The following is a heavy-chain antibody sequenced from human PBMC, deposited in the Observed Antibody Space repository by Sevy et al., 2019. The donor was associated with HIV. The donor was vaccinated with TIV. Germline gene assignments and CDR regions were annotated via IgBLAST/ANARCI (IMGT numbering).Heavy chain of an antibody. V-gene: IGHV3-23*01. CDR2: ISGSGGST. CDR1: GFTFSSYA. Sequence: GGSLRLSCAASGFTFSSYAMSWVRQAPGKGLEWVSAISGSGGSTYYADSVKGRFTISRDNSKNTLYLQMNSLRAEDTAVYYCGKGGSWYPEGGMDVWGKGTTVTVSS. J-gene: IGHJ6*03. D-gene: IGHD6-13*01. CDR3: GKGGSWYPEGGMDV.